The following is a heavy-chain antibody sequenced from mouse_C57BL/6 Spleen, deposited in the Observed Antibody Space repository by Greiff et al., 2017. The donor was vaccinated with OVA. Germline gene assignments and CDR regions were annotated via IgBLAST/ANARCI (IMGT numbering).Heavy chain of an antibody. J-gene: IGHJ4*01. CDR2: IYPGDGDT. V-gene: IGHV1-80*01. D-gene: IGHD2-4*01. CDR1: GYAFSSYW. Sequence: VKLQQSGAELVKPGASVKISCKASGYAFSSYWMNWVKQRPGKGLEWIGQIYPGDGDTNYNGKFKGKATLTADKSSSTAYMQLSSLTSEDSAVYFCARMYYDYDGPHYAMDYWGQGTSVTVSS. CDR3: ARMYYDYDGPHYAMDY.